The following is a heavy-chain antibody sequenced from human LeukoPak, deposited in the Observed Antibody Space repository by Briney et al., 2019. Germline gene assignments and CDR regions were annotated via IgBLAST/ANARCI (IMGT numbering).Heavy chain of an antibody. CDR1: GFTFSSYA. J-gene: IGHJ3*02. Sequence: PGGTLRLSCAASGFTFSSYAMSWVRQAPGKGLEWVSYISSSGSTIYYADFVKGRFTISRDNAKNSLYLQMNSLRAEDTAVYYCARQGDGDTSDAFDIWGQGTMVTASS. CDR2: ISSSGSTI. V-gene: IGHV3-48*04. CDR3: ARQGDGDTSDAFDI. D-gene: IGHD5-24*01.